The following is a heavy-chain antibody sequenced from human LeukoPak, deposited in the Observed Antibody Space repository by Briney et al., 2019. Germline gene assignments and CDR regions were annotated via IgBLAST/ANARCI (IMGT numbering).Heavy chain of an antibody. Sequence: GGSLRLSCAASGFTFSSYAIYWVRQAPGKGLECVTFISYDGGKKDYADSVKGRFTTSRDNSKNTLYLQMNRLRVEDTAVYYCARDPFHHEGYWGHGTPVTVSS. D-gene: IGHD3-16*01. V-gene: IGHV3-30*14. CDR3: ARDPFHHEGY. CDR2: ISYDGGKK. J-gene: IGHJ4*01. CDR1: GFTFSSYA.